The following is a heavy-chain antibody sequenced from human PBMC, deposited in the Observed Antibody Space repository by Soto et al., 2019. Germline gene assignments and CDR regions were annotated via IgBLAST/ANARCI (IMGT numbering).Heavy chain of an antibody. CDR2: IYYSGST. D-gene: IGHD5-18*01. Sequence: PSETLSLTCTVSGGSISSSSYYWGWIRQPPGKGLEWIGSIYYSGSTYYNPSLKSRVTISVDTSKNQFSLKLSSVTAADTAVYYCARQTGDTAMDPPAHFDYWGQGTLVTVSS. CDR3: ARQTGDTAMDPPAHFDY. V-gene: IGHV4-39*01. J-gene: IGHJ4*02. CDR1: GGSISSSSYY.